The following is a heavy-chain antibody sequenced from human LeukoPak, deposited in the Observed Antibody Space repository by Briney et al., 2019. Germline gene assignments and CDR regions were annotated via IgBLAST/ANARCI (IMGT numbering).Heavy chain of an antibody. J-gene: IGHJ4*02. Sequence: ASVKVSCNTSGYTFSSYDVIWVRLAPGQGLEWMGWMNPNSGNTGYAQKFQGRVTMTGDTSISTAYMELSSLISDDTAVYYCARAIRNQLLSDYWGQGTLVTVS. CDR2: MNPNSGNT. D-gene: IGHD2-2*01. CDR1: GYTFSSYD. V-gene: IGHV1-8*01. CDR3: ARAIRNQLLSDY.